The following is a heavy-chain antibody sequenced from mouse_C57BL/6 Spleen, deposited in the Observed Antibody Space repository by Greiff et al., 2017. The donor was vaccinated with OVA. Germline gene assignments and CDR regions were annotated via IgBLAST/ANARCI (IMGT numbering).Heavy chain of an antibody. CDR3: ARAIYDGYQGAY. Sequence: QVQLQQPGAELVKPGASVTMSCKASGYTFTSYWITWVQQRPGQGLEWIGDLYPGSGSTNYNEKFKSKATLTVDTSSSTAYMQLSSLTSEDSAVYYCARAIYDGYQGAYWGQGTLVTVSA. D-gene: IGHD2-3*01. CDR1: GYTFTSYW. V-gene: IGHV1-55*01. CDR2: LYPGSGST. J-gene: IGHJ3*01.